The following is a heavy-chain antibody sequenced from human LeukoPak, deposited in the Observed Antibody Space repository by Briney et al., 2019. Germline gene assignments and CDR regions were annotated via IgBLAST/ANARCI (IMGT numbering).Heavy chain of an antibody. J-gene: IGHJ4*02. D-gene: IGHD6-13*01. Sequence: ASVKVSCKASGYTCTSYGISWVRQAPGQGHERVGWISAYNGNTNYAQKLQGRVTMTTDTSTSTAYMELRSLRSDDTAVYYCAREESSSLRYWGQGTLVTVSS. CDR2: ISAYNGNT. V-gene: IGHV1-18*01. CDR3: AREESSSLRY. CDR1: GYTCTSYG.